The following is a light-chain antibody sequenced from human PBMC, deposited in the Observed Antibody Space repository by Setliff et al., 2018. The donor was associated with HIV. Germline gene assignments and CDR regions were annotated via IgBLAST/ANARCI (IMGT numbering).Light chain of an antibody. Sequence: QSALAQPRSVSGSPRQSVTISCTGTTSDVGGYNFVSWYQHHPGKAPKLMIFDVSNRPSGVPDRFFGSKSGNTASLTISGLQADDEAVYFCCSYAGSHTFVFGTGTKVTVL. CDR1: TSDVGGYNF. CDR3: CSYAGSHTFV. J-gene: IGLJ1*01. V-gene: IGLV2-11*01. CDR2: DVS.